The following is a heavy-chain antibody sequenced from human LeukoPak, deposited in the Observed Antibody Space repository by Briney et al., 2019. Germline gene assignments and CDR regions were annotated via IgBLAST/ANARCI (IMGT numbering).Heavy chain of an antibody. CDR1: GGSFSGYY. V-gene: IGHV3-21*01. D-gene: IGHD2-2*01. J-gene: IGHJ4*02. CDR3: ARDLRSPLPAAH. Sequence: PSETLSLTCAVYGGSFSGYYWSWIRQAPGKGLEWVSSISSSSSYIYYADSVKGRFTISRDNAKNSLYLQMNSLRAEDTAVYYCARDLRSPLPAAHWGQGTLVTVSS. CDR2: ISSSSSYI.